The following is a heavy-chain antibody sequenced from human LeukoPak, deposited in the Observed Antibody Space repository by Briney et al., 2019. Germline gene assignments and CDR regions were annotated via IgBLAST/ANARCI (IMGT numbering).Heavy chain of an antibody. CDR2: ISSSSSTI. Sequence: GGSLRLSCAASGFTFSSYWMHWVRQAPGKGLEWVSYISSSSSTIYYADSVKGRFTISRDNAKNSLYLQMNSLRAEDTAVYYCARDAGITMIPEGYFQHWGQGTLVTVSS. J-gene: IGHJ1*01. CDR1: GFTFSSYW. D-gene: IGHD3-22*01. V-gene: IGHV3-48*01. CDR3: ARDAGITMIPEGYFQH.